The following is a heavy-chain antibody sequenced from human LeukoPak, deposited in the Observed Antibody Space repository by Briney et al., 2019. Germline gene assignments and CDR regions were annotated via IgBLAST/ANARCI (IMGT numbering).Heavy chain of an antibody. CDR1: AYTFTGYY. V-gene: IGHV1-2*06. Sequence: GASVKVSCMACAYTFTGYYMHCVRQDPGQGLEWMGRINPNSGGTNYAQKFQGRVTMTRDMSTSTVYMELSSLRSEDTAVYYCARQTPGIAAAGAETYYYYYMDVWGKGTTVTVSS. CDR2: INPNSGGT. J-gene: IGHJ6*03. CDR3: ARQTPGIAAAGAETYYYYYMDV. D-gene: IGHD6-13*01.